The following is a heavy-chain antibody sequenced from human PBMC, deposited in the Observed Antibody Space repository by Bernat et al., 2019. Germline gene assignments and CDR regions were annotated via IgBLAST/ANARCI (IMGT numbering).Heavy chain of an antibody. CDR1: GFTFSSSS. CDR2: ISYDGSNK. V-gene: IGHV3-30-3*01. CDR3: ARETRYGMDV. J-gene: IGHJ6*02. Sequence: QVQLVESGGGVVQPGRSLRLSCVASGFTFSSSSLHWVRQAPGKGLEWVAVISYDGSNKYYADSVKGRFTISRDNSKNTLYLQMNSLRAEDTAVYYCARETRYGMDVWGQGTTVTVSS.